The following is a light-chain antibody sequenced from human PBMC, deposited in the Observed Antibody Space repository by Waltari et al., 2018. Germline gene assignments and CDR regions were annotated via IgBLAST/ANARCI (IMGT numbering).Light chain of an antibody. CDR3: QQVSSLPLT. Sequence: DIQMTQSPPSLAASIGDKVTITCRASQHVNTFLTWFQQTPGKAPKLLIYSASTLQTGVPSRFSGTGSGTDFTLTISGLQPEDVATYFCQQVSSLPLTFGGGTRVEI. CDR1: QHVNTF. V-gene: IGKV1-39*01. CDR2: SAS. J-gene: IGKJ4*01.